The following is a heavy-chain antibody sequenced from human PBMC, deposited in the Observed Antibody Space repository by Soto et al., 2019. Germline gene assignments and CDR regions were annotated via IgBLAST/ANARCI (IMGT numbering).Heavy chain of an antibody. J-gene: IGHJ2*01. Sequence: GESLKISCKGSGYSFTSYWIGWVRQMPGKGLEWMGIIYPGDSDTRYSPSFQGQVTISVDKSISTAYLQWSSLKASDTAMYYCARAGVRGVIRIYWYLDLWGSGTLVTVYS. D-gene: IGHD3-10*01. CDR2: IYPGDSDT. CDR1: GYSFTSYW. CDR3: ARAGVRGVIRIYWYLDL. V-gene: IGHV5-51*01.